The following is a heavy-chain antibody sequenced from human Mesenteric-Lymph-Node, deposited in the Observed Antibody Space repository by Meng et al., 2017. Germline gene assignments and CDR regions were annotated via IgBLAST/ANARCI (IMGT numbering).Heavy chain of an antibody. CDR1: GFTFSSYE. CDR3: ARERKYGSGSY. V-gene: IGHV3-48*03. D-gene: IGHD3-10*01. Sequence: GESLKISCAASGFTFSSYEMNWVRQAPGKGLEWVSYISSSGSSIYYADSVKGRFTISRDNAKNSLYLQMNSLRAEDTAVYYCARERKYGSGSYWGQGTLVTVSS. CDR2: ISSSGSSI. J-gene: IGHJ4*02.